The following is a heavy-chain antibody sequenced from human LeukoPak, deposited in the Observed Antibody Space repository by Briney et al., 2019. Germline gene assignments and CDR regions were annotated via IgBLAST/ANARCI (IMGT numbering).Heavy chain of an antibody. Sequence: GGSLRLSCAASGFTFSSYAMHWVRQAPGKGLEYVSAISSNGGSTYYANSVKGRFTISRDNSKNTLYLQMNSLRAEDTAVYYCASDLYGSGSRTAPYYHYYMDVWGKGTTVTISS. CDR2: ISSNGGST. J-gene: IGHJ6*03. CDR3: ASDLYGSGSRTAPYYHYYMDV. D-gene: IGHD3-10*01. CDR1: GFTFSSYA. V-gene: IGHV3-64*01.